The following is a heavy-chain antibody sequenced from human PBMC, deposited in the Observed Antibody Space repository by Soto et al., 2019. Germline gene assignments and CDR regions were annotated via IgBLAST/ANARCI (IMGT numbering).Heavy chain of an antibody. CDR3: AKDVFAYYFDY. V-gene: IGHV3-23*01. CDR2: ISGGGGSA. Sequence: EVQLLQSGGGLVQPGGSLRLSCTASGFTFTSHANNWVRQAPGKGLEWVSAISGGGGSAYYADSVRGRFTISRDNSKNTVYLQMTYLTADDTAVYYCAKDVFAYYFDYWGQGALVLVSS. CDR1: GFTFTSHA. J-gene: IGHJ4*02.